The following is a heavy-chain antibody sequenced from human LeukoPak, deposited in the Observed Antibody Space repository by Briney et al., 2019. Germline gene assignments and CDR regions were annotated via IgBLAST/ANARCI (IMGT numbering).Heavy chain of an antibody. J-gene: IGHJ4*02. V-gene: IGHV3-30*18. CDR3: AKAPPNCNTVSCYADY. CDR2: ISYDGSNK. D-gene: IGHD2-2*01. Sequence: PGWCLRLSCAASGFTFSSYGMHWVRPAPGKGLEWVAIISYDGSNKYYADSVKGRFTISRDNSKNTLYLQMNSLRVEDTAVYYYAKAPPNCNTVSCYADYWGQGTLVTVSS. CDR1: GFTFSSYG.